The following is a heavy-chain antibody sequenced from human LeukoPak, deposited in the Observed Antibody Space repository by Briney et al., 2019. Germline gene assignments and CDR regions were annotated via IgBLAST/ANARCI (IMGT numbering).Heavy chain of an antibody. J-gene: IGHJ4*02. D-gene: IGHD3-10*01. V-gene: IGHV3-64*02. CDR3: ARDAEGSYMVSGGIDY. CDR1: GFTFSSYA. Sequence: QTGGSLRLSCAASGFTFSSYAMHWVRQAPGKGLEYVSAISSNGGSTYYADSVKGRFTISRDNSKNTLYLQMGSLRAEDMAVYYCARDAEGSYMVSGGIDYWGQGTLVTVSS. CDR2: ISSNGGST.